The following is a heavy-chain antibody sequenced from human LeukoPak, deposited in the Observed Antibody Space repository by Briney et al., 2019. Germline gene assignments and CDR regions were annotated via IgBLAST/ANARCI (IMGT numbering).Heavy chain of an antibody. D-gene: IGHD2/OR15-2a*01. CDR1: GFTFSTYW. CDR3: SSFSH. CDR2: INHDGSST. V-gene: IGHV3-74*01. Sequence: GGSLRLSCAASGFTFSTYWMHWVRQAPGKGLVWVSRINHDGSSTTYADSVRGRLTISRDNAKNTLYLQMNSLRAEDTAVYYCSSFSHWGQGTLVTVSS. J-gene: IGHJ4*02.